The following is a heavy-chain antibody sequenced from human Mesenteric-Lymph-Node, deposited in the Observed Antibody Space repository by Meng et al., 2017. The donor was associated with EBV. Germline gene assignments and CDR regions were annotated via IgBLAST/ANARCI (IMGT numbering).Heavy chain of an antibody. D-gene: IGHD6-13*01. Sequence: QVQLRQWGPGLLKPSETLSLTCAVYGGSFSGYYWSWIRQPPGKGLEWIGEINHSGSTNYNPSLKSRVTISVDTSKNQFSLKLSSVTAADTAVYYCARKEQQLVHYFDYWGQGTLVTVSS. CDR1: GGSFSGYY. CDR2: INHSGST. CDR3: ARKEQQLVHYFDY. V-gene: IGHV4-34*01. J-gene: IGHJ4*02.